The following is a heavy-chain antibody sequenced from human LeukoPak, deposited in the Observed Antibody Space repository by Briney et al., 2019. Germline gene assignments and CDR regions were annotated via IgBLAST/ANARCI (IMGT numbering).Heavy chain of an antibody. V-gene: IGHV4-59*08. CDR3: ARSSGSYSDYYYYGMDV. CDR1: GGSFSSYY. Sequence: SETLSLTCAVYGGSFSSYYWSWIRQPPGKGLEWIGYIHYSGSTNYNPSLKSRVTISVDTSKNQFSLKLSSMTAADTAVYYCARSSGSYSDYYYYGMDVWGHGTTVTVSS. J-gene: IGHJ6*02. D-gene: IGHD1-26*01. CDR2: IHYSGST.